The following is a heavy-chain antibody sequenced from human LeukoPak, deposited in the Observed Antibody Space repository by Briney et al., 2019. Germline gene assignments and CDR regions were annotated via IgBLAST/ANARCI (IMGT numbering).Heavy chain of an antibody. J-gene: IGHJ4*02. CDR2: ISSSGISI. Sequence: PGGSLRLSCTASGFTFSSYEMNWVRQAPGKGLEWISYISSSGISIYYEDSVRGRFTISRDNDKNSLYLQMNNLRAEDTAVYFCARGGSDYSRSWYKYWGQGTLVTVSS. D-gene: IGHD6-13*01. V-gene: IGHV3-48*03. CDR1: GFTFSSYE. CDR3: ARGGSDYSRSWYKY.